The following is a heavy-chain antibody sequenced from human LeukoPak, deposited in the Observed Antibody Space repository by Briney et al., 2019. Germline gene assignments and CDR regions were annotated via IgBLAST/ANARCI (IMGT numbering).Heavy chain of an antibody. CDR2: IKQDGSEK. D-gene: IGHD3-3*01. CDR1: GFTFSSYW. Sequence: GGSLRLSCAASGFTFSSYWMSWVRQAPGKGLEWVANIKQDGSEKYYADSVKGRFTISRDNSKNTLYLQMNSLRAEDTAVYYCAKTVSDFWSGYPSPGAMDVWGKGTTVTVSS. V-gene: IGHV3-7*01. CDR3: AKTVSDFWSGYPSPGAMDV. J-gene: IGHJ6*03.